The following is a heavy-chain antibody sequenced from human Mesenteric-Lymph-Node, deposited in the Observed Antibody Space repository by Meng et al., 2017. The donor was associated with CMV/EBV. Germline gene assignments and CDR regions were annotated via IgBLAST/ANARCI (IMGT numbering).Heavy chain of an antibody. Sequence: SGVSLRRQSSYWRWIRQPPAGGLEWPGSIYFNGGTFDNVSLKSRVTISADTSQSRVALNLTSVTAADTAVYYCARQYCSSTSCYIGYWGQGTLVTVSS. V-gene: IGHV4-39*01. CDR1: GVSLRRQSSY. D-gene: IGHD2-2*02. J-gene: IGHJ4*02. CDR3: ARQYCSSTSCYIGY. CDR2: IYFNGGT.